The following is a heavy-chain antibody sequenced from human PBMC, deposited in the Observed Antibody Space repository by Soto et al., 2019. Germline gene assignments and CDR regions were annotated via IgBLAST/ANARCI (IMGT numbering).Heavy chain of an antibody. Sequence: EVQLLESGGGLVQPGGSLRLSCAASGFTFSSYAMSWVRQAPGKGLEWVSAISGSGGSTYYADSVKGRFTISRDNAKNSLYLQMNSLRAEDTAVYYCARASLRAFDIWGQGTMVTVSS. CDR3: ARASLRAFDI. V-gene: IGHV3-23*01. CDR2: ISGSGGST. CDR1: GFTFSSYA. J-gene: IGHJ3*02.